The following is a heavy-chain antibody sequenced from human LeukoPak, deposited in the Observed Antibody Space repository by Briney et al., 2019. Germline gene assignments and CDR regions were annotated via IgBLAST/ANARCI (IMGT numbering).Heavy chain of an antibody. CDR3: ARRSGRDGYNPFDY. V-gene: IGHV3-7*01. CDR2: IKQDGSEK. CDR1: GFTFSSYW. D-gene: IGHD5-24*01. Sequence: PGRSLRLSCAASGFTFSSYWMSWVRQAPGKGLEWVANIKQDGSEKYYVDSVKGRFTISRDNAKNSLYLQMNSLRAEDTAVYYCARRSGRDGYNPFDYWGQGTLVTVSS. J-gene: IGHJ4*02.